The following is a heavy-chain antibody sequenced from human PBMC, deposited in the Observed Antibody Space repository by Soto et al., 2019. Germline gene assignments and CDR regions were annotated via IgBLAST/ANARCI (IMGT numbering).Heavy chain of an antibody. V-gene: IGHV4-34*01. CDR2: INHTGGT. CDR3: ATRITVFGLLIPPFDP. CDR1: GGSVNGYY. Sequence: SETLSLTCAVYGGSVNGYYWNWIRQPPGKGLEWIGEINHTGGTHYNPSLKSRVTMSVDTSKNQFSLRLSSVTAADTAIYYCATRITVFGLLIPPFDPWGQEPRSPSPQ. D-gene: IGHD3-3*01. J-gene: IGHJ5*02.